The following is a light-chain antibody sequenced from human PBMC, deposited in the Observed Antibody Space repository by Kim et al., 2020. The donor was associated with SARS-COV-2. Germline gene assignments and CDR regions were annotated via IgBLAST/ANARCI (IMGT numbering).Light chain of an antibody. J-gene: IGLJ3*02. CDR1: GSSFGGPC. CDR2: RYN. Sequence: GHGCILSGSGCGSSFGGPCLYWYQQLPRTAPKRLVYRYNQRPSGVPDRFSGAKSGASASLAISGLRSEDEAAHYCAAWDDCLSGLVFGGGTQLTVL. V-gene: IGLV1-47*01. CDR3: AAWDDCLSGLV.